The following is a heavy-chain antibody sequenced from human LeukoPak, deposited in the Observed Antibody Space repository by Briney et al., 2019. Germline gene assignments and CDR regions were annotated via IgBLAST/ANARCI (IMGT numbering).Heavy chain of an antibody. Sequence: PSETLSLTCAVYGGSLSGYFWSWIRQPPGKGLEWIGEINHSGRTNYNPSLKSRVTISVDTSKNQFSLKLSSVTAADTAVYYCASGSRYYFDYWGQGTLVTVSS. D-gene: IGHD1-14*01. J-gene: IGHJ4*02. CDR3: ASGSRYYFDY. V-gene: IGHV4-34*01. CDR1: GGSLSGYF. CDR2: INHSGRT.